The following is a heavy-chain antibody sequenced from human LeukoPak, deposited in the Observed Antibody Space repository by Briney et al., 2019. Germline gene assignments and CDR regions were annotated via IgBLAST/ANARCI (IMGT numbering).Heavy chain of an antibody. CDR2: TSYDGSNK. J-gene: IGHJ3*02. V-gene: IGHV3-30*03. D-gene: IGHD3-22*01. CDR3: TFHYYDSSGPDAFDI. CDR1: GFTFSTYG. Sequence: GGSLRLSCAASGFTFSTYGMHWVRQAPGKGLEWVAATSYDGSNKYYADSVKGRFTISRDNSKNTLFLQMNSLRAEDTAVYYCTFHYYDSSGPDAFDIWGQGTTVTVSS.